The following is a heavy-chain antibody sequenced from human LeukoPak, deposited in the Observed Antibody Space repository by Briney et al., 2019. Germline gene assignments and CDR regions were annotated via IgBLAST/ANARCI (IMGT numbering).Heavy chain of an antibody. CDR1: GFTFSSYS. V-gene: IGHV3-48*01. D-gene: IGHD2-21*02. CDR2: ISSSSRTI. Sequence: GGSLRLSCAASGFTFSSYSMNWVRQAPGKGLEWVSYISSSSRTIYCADSVKGRFTISRDNAKNSLYLQMNSLRAEDTAVYYCAKSCGGDCYQMDYYYYMDVWGKGTTVTVSS. J-gene: IGHJ6*03. CDR3: AKSCGGDCYQMDYYYYMDV.